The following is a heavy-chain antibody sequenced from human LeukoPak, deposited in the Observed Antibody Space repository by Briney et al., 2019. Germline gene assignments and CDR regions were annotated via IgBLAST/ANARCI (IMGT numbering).Heavy chain of an antibody. CDR1: GGSISSHY. J-gene: IGHJ5*02. CDR2: IYYSGST. V-gene: IGHV4-59*11. D-gene: IGHD4-17*01. Sequence: SETLSFTCSASGGSISSHYWSWIRQPPGKGLEWIGNIYYSGSTNYNPSLKSRVTISVDTSKNQFSLKLSSVTAADTAVYYCARGGTTVTPGLLWFDPWGQGTLVTVSS. CDR3: ARGGTTVTPGLLWFDP.